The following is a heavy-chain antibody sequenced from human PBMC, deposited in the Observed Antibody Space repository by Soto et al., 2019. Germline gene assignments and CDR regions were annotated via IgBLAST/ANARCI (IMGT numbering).Heavy chain of an antibody. CDR2: IGTAGDT. CDR1: GFTLSSYD. Sequence: PGGSLRLSCAASGFTLSSYDMHWVRQATGKGLEWVSAIGTAGDTYYPGSVKGRFTISRENAKNSLYLQMNSLRAGDTAVYYCARVVWAEVGIIDHKVYIDYCGQGSLDTVPS. J-gene: IGHJ4*02. V-gene: IGHV3-13*01. D-gene: IGHD3-22*01. CDR3: ARVVWAEVGIIDHKVYIDY.